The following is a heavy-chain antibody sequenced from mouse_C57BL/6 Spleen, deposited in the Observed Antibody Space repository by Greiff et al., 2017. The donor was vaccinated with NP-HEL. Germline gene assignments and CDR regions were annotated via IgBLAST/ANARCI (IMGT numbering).Heavy chain of an antibody. V-gene: IGHV1-64*01. CDR1: GYTFTSYW. CDR3: ASSGSSPWFAY. J-gene: IGHJ3*01. Sequence: VQLQQSGAELVKPGASVKLSCKASGYTFTSYWMHWVKQRPGQGLEWIGMIHPNSGSTNYNEKFKSKATLTVDKSSSTAYMQLSSLTSEDSAVYYWASSGSSPWFAYWGQGTLVTVSA. D-gene: IGHD1-1*01. CDR2: IHPNSGST.